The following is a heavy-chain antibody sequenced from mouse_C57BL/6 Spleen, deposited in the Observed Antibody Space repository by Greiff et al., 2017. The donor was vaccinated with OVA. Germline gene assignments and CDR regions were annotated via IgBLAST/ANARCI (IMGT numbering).Heavy chain of an antibody. V-gene: IGHV10-1*01. J-gene: IGHJ2*01. CDR1: GFSFTTYA. Sequence: EVMLVESGGGLVQPKGSLKLSCAASGFSFTTYAMNWVRQAPGKGLEWVARIRSKSNNYATYYADSVKDRFTISRDDSESMLYLQMNNLKTEDTAMYYCVRWAGREGFDYWGQGTTLTVSS. CDR2: IRSKSNNYAT. CDR3: VRWAGREGFDY. D-gene: IGHD3-3*01.